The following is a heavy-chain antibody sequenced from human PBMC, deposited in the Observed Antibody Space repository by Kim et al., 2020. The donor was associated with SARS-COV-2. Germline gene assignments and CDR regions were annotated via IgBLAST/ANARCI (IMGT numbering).Heavy chain of an antibody. CDR2: ISSTSYYI. D-gene: IGHD6-6*01. CDR3: ATPYSSSSGAYGMDV. CDR1: GFTFSDYN. Sequence: GGSLRLSCAASGFTFSDYNMNWVRQAPGKGLEWVSSISSTSYYIYYPDSVKGRLTISRDNAKNSLYLQMNSLRAEDTAVYYCATPYSSSSGAYGMDVWGQGTTVTVSS. J-gene: IGHJ6*02. V-gene: IGHV3-21*01.